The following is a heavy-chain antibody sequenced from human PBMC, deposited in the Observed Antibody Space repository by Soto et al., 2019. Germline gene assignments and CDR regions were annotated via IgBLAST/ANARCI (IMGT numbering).Heavy chain of an antibody. CDR1: GGSISSGGYY. J-gene: IGHJ2*01. CDR2: IYYSGST. D-gene: IGHD2-15*01. Sequence: QVQLQESGPGLVKPSQTLSLTCTVSGGSISSGGYYWSWIRQHPGKGLEWIGYIYYSGSTYYNPSLKSGATLSVDTSKNQFSLKLSSVTAADTAVYYCARDRGYCSGGRCHSLWYFDLWGRGTLVTVSS. CDR3: ARDRGYCSGGRCHSLWYFDL. V-gene: IGHV4-31*03.